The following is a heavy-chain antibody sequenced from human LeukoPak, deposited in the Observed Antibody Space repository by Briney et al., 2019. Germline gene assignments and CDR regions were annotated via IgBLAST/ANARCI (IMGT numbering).Heavy chain of an antibody. CDR1: GYTFTSYD. Sequence: GASVKVSCKASGYTFTSYDINWVRQATGQGLEWMGWMNPNSGGTNYAQKFQGRVTMTRDTSISTAYMELSRLRSDDTAVYYCARVLVPAADYYYYYGMDVWGQGTTVTVSS. V-gene: IGHV1-2*02. CDR2: MNPNSGGT. D-gene: IGHD2-2*01. CDR3: ARVLVPAADYYYYYGMDV. J-gene: IGHJ6*02.